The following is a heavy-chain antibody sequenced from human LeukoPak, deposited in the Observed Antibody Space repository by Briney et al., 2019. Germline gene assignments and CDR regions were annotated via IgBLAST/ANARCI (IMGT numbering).Heavy chain of an antibody. D-gene: IGHD3-22*01. J-gene: IGHJ3*02. V-gene: IGHV4-4*07. Sequence: PSETLSLTCTVSGGSISSYYWSWIRQPAGKGLEWIGRIYTSGSTNYNPSLKSRVTMSVDTSKNQFSLKLSSVTAADTAVYYCARHAKTYYYDSSGLPGAFDIWGQGTMVTVSS. CDR3: ARHAKTYYYDSSGLPGAFDI. CDR2: IYTSGST. CDR1: GGSISSYY.